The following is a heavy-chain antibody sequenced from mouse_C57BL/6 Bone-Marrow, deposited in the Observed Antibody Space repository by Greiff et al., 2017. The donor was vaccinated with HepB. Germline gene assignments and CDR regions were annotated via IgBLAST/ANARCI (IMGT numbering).Heavy chain of an antibody. CDR2: IYPGDGDT. CDR3: ATYYGSRRFAY. D-gene: IGHD1-1*01. J-gene: IGHJ3*01. Sequence: QVQLQQSGPELVKPGASVKISCKASGYAFSSSWMNWVKQRPGKGLEWIGRIYPGDGDTNYNGKFKGKATLTADKSSSTAYMQLSSLTSEDSAVYFCATYYGSRRFAYWGQGTLVTVSA. CDR1: GYAFSSSW. V-gene: IGHV1-82*01.